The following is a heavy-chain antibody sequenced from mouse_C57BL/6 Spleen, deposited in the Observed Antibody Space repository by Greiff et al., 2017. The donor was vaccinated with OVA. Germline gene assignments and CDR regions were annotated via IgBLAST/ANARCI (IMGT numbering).Heavy chain of an antibody. CDR2: IYPGSGST. V-gene: IGHV1-55*01. J-gene: IGHJ3*01. Sequence: QVQLQQPGAELVKPGASVKMSCKASGYTFTSYWITWVKQRPGQGLEWIGDIYPGSGSTNYNEKFKSKATLTVATSSSTAYMQLSSLTSEDSAVYYCARSRDIYYYGSALAYWGQGTLVTVSA. CDR1: GYTFTSYW. CDR3: ARSRDIYYYGSALAY. D-gene: IGHD1-1*01.